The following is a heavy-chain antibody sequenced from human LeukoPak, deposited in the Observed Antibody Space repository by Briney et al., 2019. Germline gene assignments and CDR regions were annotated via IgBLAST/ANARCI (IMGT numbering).Heavy chain of an antibody. J-gene: IGHJ4*02. CDR2: INSDGSST. V-gene: IGHV3-74*01. Sequence: PGGSLRLSCAGSGFTFSSYWMHWVRQGPGKGLVWVSRINSDGSSTSYADSVKGRFTISRDNAKNTLYLQMNSLRAEDTAVYYCASTMSSPLDYWGQGTLVIVSS. D-gene: IGHD3-22*01. CDR3: ASTMSSPLDY. CDR1: GFTFSSYW.